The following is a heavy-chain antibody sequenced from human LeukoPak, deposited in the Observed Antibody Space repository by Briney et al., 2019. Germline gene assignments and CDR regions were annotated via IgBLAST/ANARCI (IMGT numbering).Heavy chain of an antibody. CDR1: GFTFSNSW. D-gene: IGHD5-12*01. J-gene: IGHJ4*02. CDR2: INSDGTTT. Sequence: PGGTLRLSCAASGFTFSNSWIHWVRQPPGKGLVWVSRINSDGTTTNYADSVKGRFTISRDNAKNTLYLQMNSLRVEDTAVYYCASNSGLGWGQGTLVTVSS. V-gene: IGHV3-74*01. CDR3: ASNSGLG.